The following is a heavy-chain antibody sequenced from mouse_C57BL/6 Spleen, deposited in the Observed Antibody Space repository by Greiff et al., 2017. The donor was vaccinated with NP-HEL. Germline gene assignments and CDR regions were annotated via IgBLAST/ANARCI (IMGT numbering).Heavy chain of an antibody. CDR2: ISSGGSYT. Sequence: EVQGVESGGDLVKPGGSLKLSCAASGFTFSSYGMSWVRQTPDKRLEWVATISSGGSYTYYPDSVKGRFTISRDNAKNTLYLQMSSLKSEDTAMYYCASHSSRYFDVWGTGTTVTVSS. CDR3: ASHSSRYFDV. CDR1: GFTFSSYG. V-gene: IGHV5-6*01. J-gene: IGHJ1*03. D-gene: IGHD2-12*01.